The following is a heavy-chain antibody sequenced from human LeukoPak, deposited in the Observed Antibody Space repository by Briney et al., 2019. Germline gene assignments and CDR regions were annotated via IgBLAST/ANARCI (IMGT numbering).Heavy chain of an antibody. D-gene: IGHD3-3*01. CDR3: AREGYYDFWSGYSTNWFDP. Sequence: SETLSLTCTVSGGSISSHYWSWIRQPPGKGLEWIGYIYYSGSTNYNPSLKSRVTIPVDTSKNQFSLKLSSVTAADTAVYYCAREGYYDFWSGYSTNWFDPWGQGTLVTVSS. J-gene: IGHJ5*02. V-gene: IGHV4-59*11. CDR2: IYYSGST. CDR1: GGSISSHY.